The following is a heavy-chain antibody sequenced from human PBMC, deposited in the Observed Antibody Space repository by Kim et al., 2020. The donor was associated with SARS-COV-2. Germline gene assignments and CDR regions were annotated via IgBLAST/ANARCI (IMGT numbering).Heavy chain of an antibody. CDR3: AKADEFIAAAGSYYYYGMDV. J-gene: IGHJ6*02. V-gene: IGHV3-23*01. Sequence: RFTISRDKSKNTMYLQMNSLQAEDTAVYYCAKADEFIAAAGSYYYYGMDVWGQGTTVTVSS. D-gene: IGHD6-13*01.